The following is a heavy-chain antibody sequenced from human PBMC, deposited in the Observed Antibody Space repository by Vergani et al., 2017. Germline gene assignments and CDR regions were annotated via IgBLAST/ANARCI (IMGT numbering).Heavy chain of an antibody. CDR2: IFYSGNT. CDR1: GDSSSTEKFY. J-gene: IGHJ4*02. Sequence: QLQESGPGLVKPSETLSLTCTISGDSSSTEKFYWGWVRQAPGRGLEWVGSIFYSGNTYKNPSLKRRGIMYFDTSKNHFFLKLSSVTAAVTAVYYCAPHASPDCPSSGCYGTHPFDSWGQGTLVTVSS. CDR3: APHASPDCPSSGCYGTHPFDS. V-gene: IGHV4-39*01. D-gene: IGHD2-2*01.